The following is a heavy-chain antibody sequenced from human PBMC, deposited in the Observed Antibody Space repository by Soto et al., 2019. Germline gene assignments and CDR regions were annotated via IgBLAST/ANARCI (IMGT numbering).Heavy chain of an antibody. V-gene: IGHV1-8*01. J-gene: IGHJ6*03. D-gene: IGHD3-3*01. Sequence: ASVKVSCKASGYTFTSYDINWVRQATGQGLEWMGWMNPNSGNTGYAQKFQGRVTMTRNTSMSTAYMELSSLRSEDTAVYYCAXRVYDFWRGYSSYYHYYTDVWGKGTTVTVSS. CDR1: GYTFTSYD. CDR2: MNPNSGNT. CDR3: AXRVYDFWRGYSSYYHYYTDV.